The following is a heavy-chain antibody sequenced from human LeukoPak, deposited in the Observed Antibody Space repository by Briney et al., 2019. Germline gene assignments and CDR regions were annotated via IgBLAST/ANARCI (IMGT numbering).Heavy chain of an antibody. J-gene: IGHJ3*02. CDR3: ARGRLAVAVREAFDI. D-gene: IGHD6-19*01. V-gene: IGHV4-4*07. CDR2: IYTSGNT. Sequence: SETLSLTCTVSGGSISSYYWSWIRQPAGKGLEWIGRIYTSGNTNYNPSLKSRVTMSVDTSKNQFSLKLSSVTAADTAVYYCARGRLAVAVREAFDIWGQGTMVTVSS. CDR1: GGSISSYY.